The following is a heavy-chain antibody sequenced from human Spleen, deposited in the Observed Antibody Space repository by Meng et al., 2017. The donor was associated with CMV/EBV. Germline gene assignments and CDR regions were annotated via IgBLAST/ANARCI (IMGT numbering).Heavy chain of an antibody. CDR3: GRSLSVATDSGIDS. V-gene: IGHV1-69*13. D-gene: IGHD2-15*01. CDR1: GGTFSSYA. J-gene: IGHJ4*02. Sequence: SVKVSCKASGGTFSSYAISWVRQAPGQGLEWMGGIIPIFGTANYAQKFQGRVSITADESTSTAHMELTSLRSEDTAVYYCGRSLSVATDSGIDSWGQGTLVTVSS. CDR2: IIPIFGTA.